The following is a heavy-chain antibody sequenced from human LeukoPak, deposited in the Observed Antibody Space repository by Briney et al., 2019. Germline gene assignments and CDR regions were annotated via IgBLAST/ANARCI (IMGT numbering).Heavy chain of an antibody. D-gene: IGHD3-3*01. CDR1: GGSISSGDYY. CDR2: IYYSGST. J-gene: IGHJ5*02. Sequence: PSETLSLTCTVSGGSISSGDYYWSWIRQPPGKGLEWIGYIYYSGSTYYNPSLKSRVTISVDTSKNQFSLKLSSVTAADTAVYYCAGSYDFWSGYYRRSWFDPWGQGTLVTVSS. V-gene: IGHV4-30-4*08. CDR3: AGSYDFWSGYYRRSWFDP.